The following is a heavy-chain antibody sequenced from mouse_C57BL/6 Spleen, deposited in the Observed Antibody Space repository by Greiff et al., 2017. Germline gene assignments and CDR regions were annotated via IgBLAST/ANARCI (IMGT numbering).Heavy chain of an antibody. CDR3: TVYDGYLDY. CDR1: GFTFSNYW. V-gene: IGHV6-3*01. D-gene: IGHD2-3*01. Sequence: EVKLEESGGGLVQPGGSMKLSCVASGFTFSNYWMNWVRQSPEKGLEWVAQIRLKSDNYATHYAESVKGRFTISRDDSKSSVYLQMNNLRAEDTGIYYCTVYDGYLDYWGQGTTLTVSS. CDR2: IRLKSDNYAT. J-gene: IGHJ2*01.